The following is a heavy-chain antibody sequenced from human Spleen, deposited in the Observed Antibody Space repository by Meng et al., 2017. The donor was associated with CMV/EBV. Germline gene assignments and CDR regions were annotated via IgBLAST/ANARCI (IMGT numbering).Heavy chain of an antibody. CDR3: ARSYDFWSASFDY. Sequence: GGSLRLSCAASGFIFSSYSMNWVRQAPGKGLEWVSSISSISSSINYANSVKGRFTISRDNAKNSLYLQVNSLRAEDTAVYYCARSYDFWSASFDYWGQGTLVTVSS. D-gene: IGHD3-3*01. J-gene: IGHJ4*02. CDR1: GFIFSSYS. V-gene: IGHV3-21*01. CDR2: ISSISSSI.